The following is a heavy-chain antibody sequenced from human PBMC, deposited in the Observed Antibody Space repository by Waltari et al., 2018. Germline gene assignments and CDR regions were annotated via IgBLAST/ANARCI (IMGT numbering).Heavy chain of an antibody. Sequence: EVQLVQSGAEVKKPGATVKISCKVSGYTFTDYYMHWVHQAPGKGLEGMGLVDPEDGETIYAKKFQGRVTIPADTSTDTAYMELSSLRSEDTAVYYCATGLMTMVVTERRDWGQGTLVTVSS. CDR2: VDPEDGET. V-gene: IGHV1-69-2*01. CDR1: GYTFTDYY. J-gene: IGHJ4*02. CDR3: ATGLMTMVVTERRD. D-gene: IGHD4-17*01.